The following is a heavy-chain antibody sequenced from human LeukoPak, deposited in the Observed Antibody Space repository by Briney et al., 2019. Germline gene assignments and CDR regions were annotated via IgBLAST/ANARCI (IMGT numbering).Heavy chain of an antibody. J-gene: IGHJ4*02. V-gene: IGHV4-34*01. CDR3: ARDQSVVTPRGGDY. Sequence: SSETLSLTCAVYGGSLSGYYWSWIRQPPGKGLEWIGEINHSGSTNYNPSLKSRVTISVDTSKNQFSLKLSSVTAADTAVYYCARDQSVVTPRGGDYWGQGTLVTVSS. CDR1: GGSLSGYY. CDR2: INHSGST. D-gene: IGHD4-23*01.